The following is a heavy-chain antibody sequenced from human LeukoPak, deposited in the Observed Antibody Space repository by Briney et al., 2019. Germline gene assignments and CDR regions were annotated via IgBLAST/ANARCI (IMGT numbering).Heavy chain of an antibody. CDR3: AREADAFDI. CDR2: ISQDESNK. J-gene: IGHJ3*02. Sequence: GGSLRLSCKASGFIFRNYVMNWVRQAPGKGLEWVAGISQDESNKYYTDSVKGRFIISRDNSKNALYLQMDTLTIADTAVYYCAREADAFDIWGQGTMVTVSS. V-gene: IGHV3-30*03. CDR1: GFIFRNYV.